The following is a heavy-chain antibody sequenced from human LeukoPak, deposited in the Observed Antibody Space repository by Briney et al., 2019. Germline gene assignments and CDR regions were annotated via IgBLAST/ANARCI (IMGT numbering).Heavy chain of an antibody. J-gene: IGHJ4*02. CDR2: TNPSGGST. CDR1: GYTFTSYY. Sequence: ASVKVSCKASGYTFTSYYMHWVRQAPGQGLEWMGITNPSGGSTSYAPKFQGRVTMTRDTSTSTVYMDLSSLRSEDTAVYYCARDSHDTSGYPGYWGQGTLVTVSS. V-gene: IGHV1-46*01. CDR3: ARDSHDTSGYPGY. D-gene: IGHD3-22*01.